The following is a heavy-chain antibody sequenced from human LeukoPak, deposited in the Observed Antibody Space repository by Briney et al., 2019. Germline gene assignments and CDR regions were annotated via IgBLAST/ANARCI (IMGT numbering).Heavy chain of an antibody. CDR3: ARDEGSGWYAY. CDR2: IHTSGST. V-gene: IGHV4-4*07. J-gene: IGHJ4*02. CDR1: GDSINSHY. D-gene: IGHD6-19*01. Sequence: SETLSLTCNVSGDSINSHYWSWIRQPAGRGLEWIGRIHTSGSTNYNPSLKSRLTMSGDTSKNLFSLRLTSVTAADTAIYYCARDEGSGWYAYWGQGTLVTVSS.